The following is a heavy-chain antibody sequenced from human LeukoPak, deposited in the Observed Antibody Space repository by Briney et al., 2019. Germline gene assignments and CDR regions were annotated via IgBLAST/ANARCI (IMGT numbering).Heavy chain of an antibody. CDR2: INAANGNR. V-gene: IGHV1-3*01. J-gene: IGHJ4*02. Sequence: ASVKVSCKASGYTFTSFVIHWVRQAPGQRLEWMGWINAANGNRKYSQKFQDRVTITRETSATTAYMELNSLTSEDTAVYYCARVSDDSGWNFDYWGQGTLVTVSS. CDR1: GYTFTSFV. CDR3: ARVSDDSGWNFDY. D-gene: IGHD6-19*01.